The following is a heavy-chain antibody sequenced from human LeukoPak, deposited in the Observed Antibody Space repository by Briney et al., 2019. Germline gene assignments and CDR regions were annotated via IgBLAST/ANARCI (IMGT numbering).Heavy chain of an antibody. Sequence: SETLSLTCTVSGYSITSGYYWGCIRQPPGKGLEWIGSVYHSGSTYYNPSLKSRVTISVDTSKNQFSLKLTSVTAADTAVYYCATTWEYYFAYWGQGTLVTVSS. CDR2: VYHSGST. J-gene: IGHJ4*02. CDR1: GYSITSGYY. CDR3: ATTWEYYFAY. D-gene: IGHD1-26*01. V-gene: IGHV4-38-2*02.